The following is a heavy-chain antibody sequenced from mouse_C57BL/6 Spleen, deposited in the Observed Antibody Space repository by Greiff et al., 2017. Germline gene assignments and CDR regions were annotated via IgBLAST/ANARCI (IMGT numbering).Heavy chain of an antibody. Sequence: VQLQQSGAELVRPGASVKLSCTASGFNIKDDYMHWVKQRPEQGLEWIGWIDPENGDTEYASKFQGKATITADTSSNTAYLQLSSLTSEDTAVYYCTMVTTRVYYAMDYWGQGTSVTVAS. CDR1: GFNIKDDY. V-gene: IGHV14-4*01. CDR3: TMVTTRVYYAMDY. J-gene: IGHJ4*01. D-gene: IGHD2-2*01. CDR2: IDPENGDT.